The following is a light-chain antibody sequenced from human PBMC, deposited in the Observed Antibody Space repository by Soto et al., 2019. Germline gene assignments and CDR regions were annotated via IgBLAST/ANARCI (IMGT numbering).Light chain of an antibody. J-gene: IGLJ2*01. CDR3: SSYTSSITLV. Sequence: QSVLTQPASVSGSPGQSITISCTGTSSDVGGYNYVSWYQQHPGKAPKLMIYDVSNRPSGVSNRFSGSKSGNTASLSISGLLAEDEADYYCSSYTSSITLVFGGGTKVTVL. CDR1: SSDVGGYNY. CDR2: DVS. V-gene: IGLV2-14*03.